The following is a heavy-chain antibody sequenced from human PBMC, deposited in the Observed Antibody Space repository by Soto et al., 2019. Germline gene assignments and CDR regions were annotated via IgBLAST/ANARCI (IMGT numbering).Heavy chain of an antibody. V-gene: IGHV3-23*01. D-gene: IGHD3-16*02. CDR2: ISGSGGTT. CDR1: GFPFSSYA. CDR3: AKQSFDYLWGTYRYYFDS. Sequence: PGGSLRLSCAASGFPFSSYAINWVRQAPGKGLEWVSAISGSGGTTYYADSVKGRFTISRDNSKNTLFLQMSSLRADDTAAYYCAKQSFDYLWGTYRYYFDSWGLGTLVTVSS. J-gene: IGHJ4*02.